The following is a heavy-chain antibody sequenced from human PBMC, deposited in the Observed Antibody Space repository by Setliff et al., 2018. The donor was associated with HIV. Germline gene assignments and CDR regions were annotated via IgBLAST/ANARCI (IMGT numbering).Heavy chain of an antibody. Sequence: KVSCKASGYSFTSYHIHWVRQAPGQGLEWMGRILPTSGGTLYAQKFQDRISLIRDTSTKTVYMELSSLRPEDTAVYYCTRVRYGGTYDAFDVWGQGTMVTVSS. V-gene: IGHV1-46*03. CDR3: TRVRYGGTYDAFDV. J-gene: IGHJ3*01. CDR1: GYSFTSYH. D-gene: IGHD1-26*01. CDR2: ILPTSGGT.